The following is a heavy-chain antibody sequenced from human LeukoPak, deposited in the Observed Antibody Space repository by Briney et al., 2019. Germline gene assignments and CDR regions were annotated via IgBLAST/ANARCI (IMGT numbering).Heavy chain of an antibody. CDR1: GFTFSSYS. Sequence: GGSLRLSCAASGFTFSSYSMNWVRQAPGKGLEWVSSISSSSSYIYYADSVKGRFTISRDNAENSLYLQMNSLRAEDTAVYYCARDEGGSGWYRSYWYFDLWGRGTLVTVSS. CDR3: ARDEGGSGWYRSYWYFDL. J-gene: IGHJ2*01. D-gene: IGHD6-19*01. CDR2: ISSSSSYI. V-gene: IGHV3-21*01.